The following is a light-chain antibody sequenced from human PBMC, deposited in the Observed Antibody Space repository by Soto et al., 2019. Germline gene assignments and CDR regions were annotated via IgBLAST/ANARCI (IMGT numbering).Light chain of an antibody. J-gene: IGKJ5*01. CDR2: DVA. CDR3: QQYNNWPPIT. CDR1: QSVSTK. Sequence: ETVMTQSPATLSVSPGERVTLSCRASQSVSTKLAWYQQKPGQAPRLLIYDVATRATGIPVRFSGSGSGTESTLTISSLQSEDFAVYYCQQYNNWPPITFGQGTRLEIK. V-gene: IGKV3-15*01.